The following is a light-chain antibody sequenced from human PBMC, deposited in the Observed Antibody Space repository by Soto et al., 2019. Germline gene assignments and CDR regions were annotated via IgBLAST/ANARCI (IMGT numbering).Light chain of an antibody. Sequence: QSVLTQPASVSGSPGKSITISCTGTSSDVGGYDLVSWYQQHPGKAPKLIIYEGSKRPSGISNRFSGSKSGNTASLIISGLQGDDEGDYYCCAYVSSNTLLFGGGTKLTVL. CDR3: CAYVSSNTLL. J-gene: IGLJ3*02. CDR2: EGS. V-gene: IGLV2-23*01. CDR1: SSDVGGYDL.